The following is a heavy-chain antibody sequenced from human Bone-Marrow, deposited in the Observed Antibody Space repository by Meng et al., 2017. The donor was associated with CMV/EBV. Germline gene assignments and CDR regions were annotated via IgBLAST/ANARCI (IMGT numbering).Heavy chain of an antibody. CDR2: IYPGDSDT. CDR1: GYSFTSYW. CDR3: ARAYGSGSYFVNYYYGMDV. V-gene: IGHV5-51*01. J-gene: IGHJ6*02. D-gene: IGHD3-10*01. Sequence: GESLKISCKGSGYSFTSYWIGWVRQMPGKGLEWMGIIYPGDSDTRYRPSFQGQVTISADKSISTAYLQWSSLKASDTAMYYCARAYGSGSYFVNYYYGMDVWGQGTTVTVSS.